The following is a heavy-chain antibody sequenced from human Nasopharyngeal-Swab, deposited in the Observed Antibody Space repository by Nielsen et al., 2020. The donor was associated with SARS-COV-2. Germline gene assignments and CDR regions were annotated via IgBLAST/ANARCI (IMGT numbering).Heavy chain of an antibody. CDR2: LSLNGHDT. CDR1: GFTFSDYG. CDR3: VRDLRGHWQLDSY. V-gene: IGHV3-30*03. Sequence: GSSLKISCAASGFTFSDYGMNWVRQAPGKGLEWVAALSLNGHDTFYADSVKGRFSFFRDTGQNTLFLQMNSLRVEDTAMYYCVRDLRGHWQLDSYWGRRTLVTVSS. J-gene: IGHJ4*02. D-gene: IGHD6-6*01.